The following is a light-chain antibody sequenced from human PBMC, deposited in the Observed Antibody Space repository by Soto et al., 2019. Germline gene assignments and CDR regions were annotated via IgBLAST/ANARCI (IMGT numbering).Light chain of an antibody. V-gene: IGKV1-39*01. CDR3: QQTYSTLLT. Sequence: DIQMTQSPSSLSASVGDRVTTTCRASQSISSYLNWYQQKPGKAPKLLIYGASSLQSGVPSRFSGSGSGTDFILTISSLQPEDFATYYCQQTYSTLLTFGGGTKVEIK. J-gene: IGKJ4*01. CDR1: QSISSY. CDR2: GAS.